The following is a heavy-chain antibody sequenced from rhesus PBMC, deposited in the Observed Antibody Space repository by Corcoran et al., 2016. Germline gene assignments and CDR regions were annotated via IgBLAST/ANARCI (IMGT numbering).Heavy chain of an antibody. CDR1: GGSISSNY. CDR2: IYGRCSST. V-gene: IGHV4S11*01. D-gene: IGHD6-31*01. Sequence: QVQLQESGPGLVKPLETLSLTCAVSGGSISSNYWSWIRQPPGKGREWIGYIYGRCSSTKDNPTVKRRVTLSVDTSKNQFSLKLSSVTAADTAVYYWAREGGSSGWYNWGQGVLVTVSS. CDR3: AREGGSSGWYN. J-gene: IGHJ4*01.